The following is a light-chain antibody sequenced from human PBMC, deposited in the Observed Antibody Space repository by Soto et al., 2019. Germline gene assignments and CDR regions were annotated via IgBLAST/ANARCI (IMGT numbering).Light chain of an antibody. Sequence: LTQPASVSGSPGQSIAISCTGTRSDVGAYNYVSWYQQHPGKAPKLMISEVTNRPSGVSDRFSGSKSGNTASLTISGLQAEDEADYYCSSFTSRFTFVFGTGTK. J-gene: IGLJ1*01. V-gene: IGLV2-14*01. CDR3: SSFTSRFTFV. CDR2: EVT. CDR1: RSDVGAYNY.